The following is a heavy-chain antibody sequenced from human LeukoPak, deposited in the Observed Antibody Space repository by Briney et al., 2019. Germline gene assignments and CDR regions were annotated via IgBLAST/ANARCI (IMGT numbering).Heavy chain of an antibody. CDR2: IYSGGST. CDR3: ARDQPALYSYGYSSPFDI. J-gene: IGHJ3*02. CDR1: GFIFSNYG. D-gene: IGHD5-18*01. V-gene: IGHV3-53*01. Sequence: GGSLRLSCVGSGFIFSNYGMHWVRQAPGKGLEWVSVIYSGGSTYYADSVKGRFTISRDNSKNTLYLRMNSLRAEDTAVYYCARDQPALYSYGYSSPFDIWGQGTMVTVSS.